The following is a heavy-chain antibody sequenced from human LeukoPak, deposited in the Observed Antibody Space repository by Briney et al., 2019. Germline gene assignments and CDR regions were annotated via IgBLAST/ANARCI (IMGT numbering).Heavy chain of an antibody. CDR2: IKEDGSEK. CDR1: GFTLSSYW. Sequence: GGSLRLSCAASGFTLSSYWMSWVRQAPGKGLEWVANIKEDGSEKYYVDSVKGRFTISRENAKNSVYLQMNSLRAGDTAVYSCARDGRVGGGWYGGAFDIWGQGTMVTVSS. V-gene: IGHV3-7*01. D-gene: IGHD6-19*01. J-gene: IGHJ3*02. CDR3: ARDGRVGGGWYGGAFDI.